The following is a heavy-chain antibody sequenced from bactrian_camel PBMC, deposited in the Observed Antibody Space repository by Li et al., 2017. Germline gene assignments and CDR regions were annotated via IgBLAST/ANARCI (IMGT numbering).Heavy chain of an antibody. D-gene: IGHD1*01. CDR3: AATRDWVIFSAEGYHY. CDR2: IYRGTGST. CDR1: AYTDSSNS. Sequence: VQLVESGGGSVQAGGSLRLSCAASAYTDSSNSMAWFRQAPGKEREGVAAIYRGTGSTYYADSVKGRFTISQDNAKNTVYLQMNSLKPEDTAMYYCAATRDWVIFSAEGYHYWGQGTQVTVS. V-gene: IGHV3S40*01. J-gene: IGHJ4*01.